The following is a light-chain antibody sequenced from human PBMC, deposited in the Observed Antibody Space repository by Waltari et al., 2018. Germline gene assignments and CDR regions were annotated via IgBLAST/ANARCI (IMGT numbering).Light chain of an antibody. CDR1: QAPSSY. CDR3: QHLDSYPT. CDR2: AAS. Sequence: IQLTQSPSSLSASVGDRVTITCRASQAPSSYLAWYQQKPGKAPRLLIYAASTLQSGVPSRFSGSDSGTAFTLTISGLQPEDFATYYCQHLDSYPTFGGGTKVESK. J-gene: IGKJ4*01. V-gene: IGKV1-9*01.